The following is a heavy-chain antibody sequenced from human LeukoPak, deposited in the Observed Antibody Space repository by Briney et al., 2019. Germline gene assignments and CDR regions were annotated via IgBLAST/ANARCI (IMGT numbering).Heavy chain of an antibody. J-gene: IGHJ4*02. V-gene: IGHV1-69*05. CDR1: GGTFSSYA. CDR2: IIPIFGTA. Sequence: GASVKVSCKASGGTFSSYAISWVRQAPGQGLEWMGGIIPIFGTANYAQKFQGRVTITTDESTSTAYMELSSLRSEDTAVYYCAGARGYSYGSSPYYFDYWGQGTLVTVYS. CDR3: AGARGYSYGSSPYYFDY. D-gene: IGHD5-18*01.